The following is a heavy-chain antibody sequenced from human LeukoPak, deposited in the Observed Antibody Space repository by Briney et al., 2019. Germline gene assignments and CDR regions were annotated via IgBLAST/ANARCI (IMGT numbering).Heavy chain of an antibody. CDR3: AKDRITYSYGWSDAFDI. CDR2: IWYDGSNK. J-gene: IGHJ3*02. V-gene: IGHV3-33*06. D-gene: IGHD5-18*01. Sequence: PGRSLRLSCAASGFTFSSYGMHWVRQAPGKGLERVAVIWYDGSNKYYADSVKDRFTISRDNSKNTLYLQMNSLRAEDTAVYYCAKDRITYSYGWSDAFDIWGQGTMVTVSS. CDR1: GFTFSSYG.